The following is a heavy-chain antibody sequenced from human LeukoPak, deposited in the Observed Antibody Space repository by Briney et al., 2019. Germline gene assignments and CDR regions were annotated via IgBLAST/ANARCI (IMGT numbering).Heavy chain of an antibody. CDR3: ARVRYYYDSSLGY. D-gene: IGHD3-22*01. V-gene: IGHV1-2*02. J-gene: IGHJ4*02. CDR1: GYTFTGYY. CDR2: INPNSGGT. Sequence: ASVKVSCKASGYTFTGYYMHWVRQAPGQELEWMGWINPNSGGTNYAQKFQGRVTMTRDTSISTAYMELSRLRSDDTAVYYCARVRYYYDSSLGYWGQGTLVTVSS.